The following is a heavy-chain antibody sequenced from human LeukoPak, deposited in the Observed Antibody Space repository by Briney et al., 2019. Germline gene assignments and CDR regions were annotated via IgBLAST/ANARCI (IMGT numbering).Heavy chain of an antibody. J-gene: IGHJ4*02. D-gene: IGHD4-11*01. V-gene: IGHV3-11*01. CDR2: ISSSGSTI. Sequence: GGSLRLSCAASGFTFSDYYMNWIRQAPGKGLEWVSHISSSGSTIYYADSVKGRFTISRDNAKNSLYLQMNSLRAEDTAVYYCARGVYSNHFDYWGQGTPVTVSS. CDR3: ARGVYSNHFDY. CDR1: GFTFSDYY.